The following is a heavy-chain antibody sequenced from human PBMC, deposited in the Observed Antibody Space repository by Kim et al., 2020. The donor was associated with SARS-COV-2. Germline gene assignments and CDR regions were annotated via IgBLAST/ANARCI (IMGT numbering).Heavy chain of an antibody. CDR1: GFSFSSYA. CDR2: ISDSCGYT. CDR3: VKRTGTSSGFDY. V-gene: IGHV3-23*01. Sequence: GGSLRLSCVASGFSFSSYAMNWVRQAPGKGLDWVSGISDSCGYTPYANSVKGRFTISRDNSENTLYLQMNSLGPEDTAVYYCVKRTGTSSGFDYWGQGTLVTVSS. J-gene: IGHJ4*02. D-gene: IGHD1-7*01.